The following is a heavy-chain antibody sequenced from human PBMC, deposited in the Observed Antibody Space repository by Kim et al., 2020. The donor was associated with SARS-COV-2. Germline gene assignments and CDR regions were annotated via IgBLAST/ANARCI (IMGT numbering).Heavy chain of an antibody. D-gene: IGHD3-3*01. J-gene: IGHJ5*02. CDR3: ARGPRMYYDFWSGLNNWFDP. V-gene: IGHV4-34*01. Sequence: RVTISVDTSKNQFSLKLSSVTAADTAVYYCARGPRMYYDFWSGLNNWFDPWGQGTLVTVSS.